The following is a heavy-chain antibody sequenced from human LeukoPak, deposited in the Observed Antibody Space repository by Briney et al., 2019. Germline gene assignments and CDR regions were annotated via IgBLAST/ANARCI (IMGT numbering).Heavy chain of an antibody. D-gene: IGHD6-13*01. CDR3: ARGKYSSSWYWYY. CDR2: ISSSSSYI. J-gene: IGHJ4*02. V-gene: IGHV3-21*01. CDR1: GFTFSSYS. Sequence: PGGSLRLSCAASGFTFSSYSMNWVRQAPGKGLEWVSSISSSSSYIYYADLVKGRFTISRDNAKNSLYLQMNSLRAEDTAVYYCARGKYSSSWYWYYWGQGTLVTVSS.